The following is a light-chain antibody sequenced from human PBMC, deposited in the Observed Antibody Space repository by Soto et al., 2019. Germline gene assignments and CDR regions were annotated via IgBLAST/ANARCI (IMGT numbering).Light chain of an antibody. CDR2: DAS. CDR3: QHRHTWPFT. Sequence: EIVLTQSPATLSLSPGERATLSCRASQSVTTYLVWYQQKSGQAPRLLIYDASNRATGIPARFSGSGFGTDFTLTISSLEPEDFAVYSCQHRHTWPFTFGPGTKVDVK. J-gene: IGKJ3*01. CDR1: QSVTTY. V-gene: IGKV3-11*01.